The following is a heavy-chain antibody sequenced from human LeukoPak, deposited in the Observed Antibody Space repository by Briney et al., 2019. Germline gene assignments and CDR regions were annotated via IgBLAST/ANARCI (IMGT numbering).Heavy chain of an antibody. CDR1: GGSISSINW. CDR3: AREGPSFWSGPDYGMDV. Sequence: NPSETLSLTCAVSGGSISSINWWSWVRQPPGKGLEWIGYIYYSGSTNYNPSLKSRVTISVDTSKNQFSLKLSSVTAADTAVYYCAREGPSFWSGPDYGMDVWGQGTTVTVSS. CDR2: IYYSGST. J-gene: IGHJ6*02. V-gene: IGHV4-4*02. D-gene: IGHD3-3*01.